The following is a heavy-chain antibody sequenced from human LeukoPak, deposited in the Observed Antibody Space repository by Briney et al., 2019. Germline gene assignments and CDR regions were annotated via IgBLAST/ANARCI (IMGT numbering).Heavy chain of an antibody. CDR2: ITVDGEDT. D-gene: IGHD1-26*01. Sequence: PGGSLRLSCDASGFNFRKYGMTWVRQAPGKGLEWVSSITVDGEDTFYADSVKGRFTISRDNSKNTLYLQMNSLRAEDTAVYYCARVDSGEGAYFDYWGQGTLVTVSS. CDR3: ARVDSGEGAYFDY. V-gene: IGHV3-23*01. CDR1: GFNFRKYG. J-gene: IGHJ4*02.